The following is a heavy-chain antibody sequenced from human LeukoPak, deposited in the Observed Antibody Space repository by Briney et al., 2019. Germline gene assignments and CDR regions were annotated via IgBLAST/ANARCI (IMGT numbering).Heavy chain of an antibody. D-gene: IGHD3-10*01. V-gene: IGHV4-59*01. CDR1: RGSITSYY. Sequence: SETLSLTSTHPRGSITSYYWSSIPDPPGEGLGRIGYIYYSGSTNYNPSLKSRVTISVDTSKNQFSLKLSSVTAADTAVYYCARFSTNTYGSADYWGQGTLVTVSS. CDR2: IYYSGST. J-gene: IGHJ4*02. CDR3: ARFSTNTYGSADY.